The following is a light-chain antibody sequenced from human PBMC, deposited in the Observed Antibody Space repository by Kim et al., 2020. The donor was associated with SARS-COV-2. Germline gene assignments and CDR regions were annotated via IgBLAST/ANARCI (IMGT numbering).Light chain of an antibody. CDR1: RSISTY. Sequence: SASVGDRVTITCRASRSISTYLSWCQQKAGKAPQLLISAAATLQSGVPSRFSGSGSGTELTLTISSLQPEDFATYYCQQSYSTPYTFGQGTKLEI. V-gene: IGKV1-39*01. J-gene: IGKJ2*01. CDR2: AAA. CDR3: QQSYSTPYT.